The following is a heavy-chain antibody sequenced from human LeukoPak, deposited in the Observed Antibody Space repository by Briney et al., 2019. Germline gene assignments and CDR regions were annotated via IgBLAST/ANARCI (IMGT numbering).Heavy chain of an antibody. J-gene: IGHJ5*02. D-gene: IGHD1-26*01. CDR3: IKIEGGTLYH. Sequence: GGALVLSCAAPGFTFSSYSMNGGRRAPGKGVEGVGRIKSKSDGGTTDYAAPVKGRFTIAGDDSGNTLNLQMNSLKTEDTAVYYCIKIEGGTLYHWGQGTLVTVSS. CDR1: GFTFSSYS. V-gene: IGHV3-15*01. CDR2: IKSKSDGGTT.